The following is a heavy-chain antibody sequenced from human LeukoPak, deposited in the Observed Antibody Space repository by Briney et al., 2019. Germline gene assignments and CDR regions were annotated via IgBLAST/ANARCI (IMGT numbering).Heavy chain of an antibody. D-gene: IGHD3-22*01. J-gene: IGHJ3*02. Sequence: GASVKVSCKASGYIFTCYYVHWVRQAPGQGLEWMGWINPNSGGTNYAQKFQGRVTMTRDTSISTAYMELSRLTSDDTAVYYCARTRNYYDSSAFRLDAFDMWGLGTMVTVSS. V-gene: IGHV1-2*02. CDR1: GYIFTCYY. CDR2: INPNSGGT. CDR3: ARTRNYYDSSAFRLDAFDM.